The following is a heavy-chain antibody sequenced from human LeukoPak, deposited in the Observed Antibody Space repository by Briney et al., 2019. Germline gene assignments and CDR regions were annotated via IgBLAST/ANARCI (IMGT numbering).Heavy chain of an antibody. V-gene: IGHV4-4*02. CDR1: GGSISSSNW. Sequence: SETLSLTCAVSGGSISSSNWWSWVRQPPGKGLEWIGEIYHSGSTNYNPSLKSRVTISVDTSKNQFSLKLSSVTAADTAVYYCARQVADNYYYYYMDVWGKGTTVTISS. J-gene: IGHJ6*03. CDR3: ARQVADNYYYYYMDV. CDR2: IYHSGST. D-gene: IGHD2-15*01.